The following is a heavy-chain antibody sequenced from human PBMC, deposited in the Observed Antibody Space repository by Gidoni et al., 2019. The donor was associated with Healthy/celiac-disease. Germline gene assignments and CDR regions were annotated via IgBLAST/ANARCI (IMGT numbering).Heavy chain of an antibody. J-gene: IGHJ4*02. CDR3: AKDTSYYDFWSGYRRGPEFDY. D-gene: IGHD3-3*01. CDR1: GFTFSSYG. V-gene: IGHV3-30*18. Sequence: QVQLVESGGGVVQPGRSLRLSCAASGFTFSSYGMHWVRQAPGKGLEWVAVISYDGSNKYYADSVKGRFTISRDNSKNTLYLQMNSLRAEDTAVYYCAKDTSYYDFWSGYRRGPEFDYWGQGTLVTVSS. CDR2: ISYDGSNK.